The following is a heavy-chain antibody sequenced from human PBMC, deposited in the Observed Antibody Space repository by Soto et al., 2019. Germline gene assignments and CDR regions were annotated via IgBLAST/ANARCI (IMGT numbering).Heavy chain of an antibody. CDR3: ARDRGIQLWLFRPWFDP. Sequence: ASVKVSCKASGYTFTSYAMHWVRQAPGQRLEWMGWINAGNGNTKYSQKFQGRVTITRDTSASTAYMELSSLRSEDTAVYYCARDRGIQLWLFRPWFDPWGQGTLGTVSS. V-gene: IGHV1-3*01. D-gene: IGHD5-18*01. CDR2: INAGNGNT. J-gene: IGHJ5*02. CDR1: GYTFTSYA.